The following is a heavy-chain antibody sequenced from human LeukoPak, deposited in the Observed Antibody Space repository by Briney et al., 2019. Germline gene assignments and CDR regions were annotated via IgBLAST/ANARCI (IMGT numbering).Heavy chain of an antibody. J-gene: IGHJ3*02. D-gene: IGHD3-3*01. CDR2: ISSSGSTI. V-gene: IGHV3-11*04. Sequence: PGGSLRLSCAASGFTFSDYYMSWIRQAPGKGLEWVSYISSSGSTIYYADSVKGRFTISRDNAKNSLYLQMNSLRAEDTAVYYCTRDLKNLRFLEWDAFDIWGQGTMVTVSS. CDR3: TRDLKNLRFLEWDAFDI. CDR1: GFTFSDYY.